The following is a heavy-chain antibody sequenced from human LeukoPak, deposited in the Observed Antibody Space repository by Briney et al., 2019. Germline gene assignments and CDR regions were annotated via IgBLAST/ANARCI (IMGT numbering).Heavy chain of an antibody. J-gene: IGHJ1*01. CDR2: INPNSGGT. CDR3: ARASRGAGQGYFQH. Sequence: RASVKVSCKASGYSFTSHYMHWVRQAPGQGLEWMGWINPNSGGTNYAQKFQGRVTMTRDTSISTAYMELSRLRSEDTAVYYCARASRGAGQGYFQHWGQGTLVTVSS. CDR1: GYSFTSHY. D-gene: IGHD3-10*01. V-gene: IGHV1-2*02.